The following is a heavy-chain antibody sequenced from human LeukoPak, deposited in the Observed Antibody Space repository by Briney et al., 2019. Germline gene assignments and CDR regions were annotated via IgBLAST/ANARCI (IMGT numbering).Heavy chain of an antibody. V-gene: IGHV3-23*01. D-gene: IGHD3-16*01. CDR3: ATDLMITFGVDG. CDR1: GFTFSSYA. Sequence: GGSLRLSCAASGFTFSSYAMSWVRQAPGKGLEWVSAISGSGGSTYYADSVKGRFTISRDNSKSTLYLQMNSLRAEDTAVYYCATDLMITFGVDGWGQGTLVTVSS. J-gene: IGHJ1*01. CDR2: ISGSGGST.